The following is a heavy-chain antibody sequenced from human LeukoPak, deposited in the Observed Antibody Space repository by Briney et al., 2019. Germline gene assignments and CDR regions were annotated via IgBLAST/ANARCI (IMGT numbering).Heavy chain of an antibody. CDR3: ARVPSSITLRGYYYYGMDV. V-gene: IGHV4-59*12. J-gene: IGHJ6*02. D-gene: IGHD3-10*01. CDR2: IYYSGST. Sequence: PSETLSLTCTVSGVSISTFYWSWIRQPPGKGLEWIGYIYYSGSTYYNPSLKSRVTISVDTSKNQFSLKLSSVTAADTAVYYCARVPSSITLRGYYYYGMDVWGQGTTVTVSS. CDR1: GVSISTFY.